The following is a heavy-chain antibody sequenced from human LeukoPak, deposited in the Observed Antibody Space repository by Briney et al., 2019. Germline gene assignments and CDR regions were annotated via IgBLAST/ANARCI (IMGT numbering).Heavy chain of an antibody. CDR3: ARAWFGELRFDP. V-gene: IGHV4-34*01. CDR2: INHSGST. D-gene: IGHD3-10*01. CDR1: GGSFSGYY. Sequence: SETLSLTCAVYGGSFSGYYWSWIRQPPGKGLEWIGGINHSGSTNYNPSLKSRVTISVDTSKNQFSLKLSSVTAADTAVYYCARAWFGELRFDPWGQGTLVTVSS. J-gene: IGHJ5*02.